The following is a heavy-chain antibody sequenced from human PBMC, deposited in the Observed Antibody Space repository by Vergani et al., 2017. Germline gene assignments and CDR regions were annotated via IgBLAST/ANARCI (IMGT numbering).Heavy chain of an antibody. V-gene: IGHV4-38-2*01. Sequence: QVQLQESGPGLVKPSETLSLTCAVSGYSISSGYYWGWIRQPPGKGLEWIGSIYHSGSTYYNPSLKSRVTISVDTSKNQFSLKLSSVTAADTAVYYCARIVVVPALLIDPWGQGTLVTVSS. CDR3: ARIVVVPALLIDP. D-gene: IGHD2-2*01. CDR2: IYHSGST. CDR1: GYSISSGYY. J-gene: IGHJ5*02.